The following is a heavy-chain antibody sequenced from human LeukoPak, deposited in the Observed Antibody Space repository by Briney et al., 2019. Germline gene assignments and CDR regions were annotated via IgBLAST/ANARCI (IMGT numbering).Heavy chain of an antibody. CDR3: ARGPGGSYLRRYMDV. V-gene: IGHV4-39*07. Sequence: SETLSLTCTVSGGSISSSSYYWGWIRQPPGKGLEWIGEINHSGSTNYNPSLKSRVTISVDTSKNQFSLKLSSVTAADTAVYYCARGPGGSYLRRYMDVWGKGTTVTVSS. J-gene: IGHJ6*03. CDR2: INHSGST. CDR1: GGSISSSSYY. D-gene: IGHD1-26*01.